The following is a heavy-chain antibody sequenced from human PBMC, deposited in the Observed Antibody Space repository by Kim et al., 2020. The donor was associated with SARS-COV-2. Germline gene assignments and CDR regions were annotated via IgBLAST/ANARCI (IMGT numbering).Heavy chain of an antibody. CDR1: GYTLTELS. Sequence: ASVKVSCKVSGYTLTELSMHWVRQAPGKGLGWMGGFDPEDGETIYAQKFQGRVTMTEDTSTDTAYMELSSLRSEDTAVYYCATGYTYYYGMDVWGQGTTVTVSS. V-gene: IGHV1-24*01. D-gene: IGHD2-2*02. J-gene: IGHJ6*02. CDR3: ATGYTYYYGMDV. CDR2: FDPEDGET.